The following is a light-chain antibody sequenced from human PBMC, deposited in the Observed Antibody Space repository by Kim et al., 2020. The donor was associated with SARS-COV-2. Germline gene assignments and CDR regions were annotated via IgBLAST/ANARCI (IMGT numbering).Light chain of an antibody. CDR1: QSISSY. J-gene: IGKJ1*01. CDR3: QQSHNLPWT. Sequence: ASVGDRVTITCRASQSISSYLNWYQHKPGKAPKLLLYAASNLDTGVPSRFGGSGSVTDFTLTISNLQPEDFATYYCQQSHNLPWTFGQGTKVDIK. V-gene: IGKV1-39*01. CDR2: AAS.